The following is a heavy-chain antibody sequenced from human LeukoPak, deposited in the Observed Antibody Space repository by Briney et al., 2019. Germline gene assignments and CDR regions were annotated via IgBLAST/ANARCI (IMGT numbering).Heavy chain of an antibody. J-gene: IGHJ4*02. CDR1: GYTFTVQY. D-gene: IGHD6-13*01. V-gene: IGHV1-2*02. Sequence: ASVKVSCKASGYTFTVQYIHWLRQAPGQGLEWIGLIKPNSGATNYAQKFLGRMTMTRDTFISTAYMELNRLTSDDTAVYFCARDAFSGYSSSWHEDFWGQGTLVTVSS. CDR3: ARDAFSGYSSSWHEDF. CDR2: IKPNSGAT.